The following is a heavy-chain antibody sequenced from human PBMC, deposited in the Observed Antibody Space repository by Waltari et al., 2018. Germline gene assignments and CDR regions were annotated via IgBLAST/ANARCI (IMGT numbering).Heavy chain of an antibody. V-gene: IGHV1-8*03. CDR3: ARGPYYYDSSGYYSFDY. CDR1: GYTFTSYA. D-gene: IGHD3-22*01. J-gene: IGHJ4*02. CDR2: MNPNSGNT. Sequence: QVQLVQSGAAVKKPGASVKVSCKASGYTFTSYAINWVRQATGQGLEWMGWMNPNSGNTGYAQKFQGRVTITRNTSISTAYMELSSLRSEDTAVYYCARGPYYYDSSGYYSFDYWGQGTLVTVSS.